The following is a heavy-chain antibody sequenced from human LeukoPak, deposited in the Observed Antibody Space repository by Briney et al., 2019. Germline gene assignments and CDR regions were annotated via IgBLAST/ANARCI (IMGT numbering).Heavy chain of an antibody. D-gene: IGHD1-26*01. V-gene: IGHV3-21*01. CDR2: ISSRSSYI. Sequence: GGALRLSCAASGFTFSFYSMNWVRQAPGKGLEWVSSISSRSSYIYYADSLKGRFTISRDNAKDSLYLQMNSLRAEDTAVYYCVRGRSGSYYCVDVWGQGTTVTVSS. CDR1: GFTFSFYS. CDR3: VRGRSGSYYCVDV. J-gene: IGHJ6*02.